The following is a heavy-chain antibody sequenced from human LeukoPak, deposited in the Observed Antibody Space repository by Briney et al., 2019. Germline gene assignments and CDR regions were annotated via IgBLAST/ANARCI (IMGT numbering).Heavy chain of an antibody. D-gene: IGHD2-2*01. V-gene: IGHV1-2*02. CDR3: ARVLVVVPAADSAELDY. CDR1: GYTFTGYY. CDR2: INPNSGGT. J-gene: IGHJ4*02. Sequence: ASVMVSCKASGYTFTGYYMHWVRQAPGQGLEWMGWINPNSGGTNYAQKFQGRVTMTRDTSISTAYMELSRLRSDDTAVYYCARVLVVVPAADSAELDYWGQGTLVTVSS.